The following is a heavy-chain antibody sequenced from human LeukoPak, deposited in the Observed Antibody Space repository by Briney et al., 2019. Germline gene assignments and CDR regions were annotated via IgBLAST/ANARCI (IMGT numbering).Heavy chain of an antibody. CDR3: ARERRMGIYSGYRGGFDY. Sequence: SETLSLTCAVYGGSFSGYYWSWIRQPPGRGLEWIGEINHSGSTNYNPSLKSRVTISVDTSKNQFSLKLSSVTAADTAVYYCARERRMGIYSGYRGGFDYWGQGTLVTVSS. CDR2: INHSGST. V-gene: IGHV4-34*01. CDR1: GGSFSGYY. J-gene: IGHJ4*02. D-gene: IGHD5-12*01.